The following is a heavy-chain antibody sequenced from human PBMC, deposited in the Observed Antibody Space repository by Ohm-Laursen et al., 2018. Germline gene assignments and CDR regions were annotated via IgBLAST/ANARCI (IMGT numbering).Heavy chain of an antibody. CDR3: AKGYGSGSYYNDY. V-gene: IGHV3-23*01. CDR1: GFTFSHYW. Sequence: SLRLSCAASGFTFSHYWMHWVRQAPGKGLEWVSAISGSGGSTYYADSVKGRFTISRDNSKNTLYLQMNSLRAEDTAVYYCAKGYGSGSYYNDYWGQGTLVTVSS. J-gene: IGHJ4*02. D-gene: IGHD3-10*01. CDR2: ISGSGGST.